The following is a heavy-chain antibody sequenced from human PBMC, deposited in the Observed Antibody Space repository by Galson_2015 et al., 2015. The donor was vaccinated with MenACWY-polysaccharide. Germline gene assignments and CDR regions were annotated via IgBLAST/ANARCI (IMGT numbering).Heavy chain of an antibody. D-gene: IGHD3-16*02. V-gene: IGHV3-23*01. Sequence: SLRLSCAASGFTFSSYAMSWVRQAPGKGLEWVSAISGSGGSTYYADSVKGRFTISRDNSMNTLYLQMNSLRAEDTAVYYCAKLGGVIVAPFDYWGQGTLVTVSS. CDR1: GFTFSSYA. CDR2: ISGSGGST. J-gene: IGHJ4*02. CDR3: AKLGGVIVAPFDY.